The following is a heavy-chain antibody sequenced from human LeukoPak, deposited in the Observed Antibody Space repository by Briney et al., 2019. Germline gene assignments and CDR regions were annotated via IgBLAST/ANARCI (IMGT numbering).Heavy chain of an antibody. CDR2: INPNSGGT. CDR1: GYTFTGYY. D-gene: IGHD5-12*01. Sequence: GASVKVSCKASGYTFTGYYMHWVRQAPGQGLGWMGWINPNSGGTNYAQKFQGRVTMTRDTSISTAYMELSRLRSDDTAVYYCARDIGDSGYDSVFDYWGQGTLVTVSS. CDR3: ARDIGDSGYDSVFDY. J-gene: IGHJ4*02. V-gene: IGHV1-2*02.